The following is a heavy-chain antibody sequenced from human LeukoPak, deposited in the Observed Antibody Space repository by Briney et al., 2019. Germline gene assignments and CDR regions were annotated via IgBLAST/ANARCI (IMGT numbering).Heavy chain of an antibody. J-gene: IGHJ4*02. CDR3: ARGDSYYYDSSGSLHFGY. V-gene: IGHV3-30*04. D-gene: IGHD3-22*01. CDR1: GFTFSSYA. Sequence: GGSLRLSCAASGFTFSSYAMHWVRQAPGKGLEWVAVISYDGSNKYYADSVKGRFTISRDNSKNTLYLQMNSLRAEDTAVYYCARGDSYYYDSSGSLHFGYWGQGTLVTVSS. CDR2: ISYDGSNK.